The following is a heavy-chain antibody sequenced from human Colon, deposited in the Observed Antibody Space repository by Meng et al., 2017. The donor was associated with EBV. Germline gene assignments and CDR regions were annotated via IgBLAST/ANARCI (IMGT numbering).Heavy chain of an antibody. V-gene: IGHV4-61*01. D-gene: IGHD3-10*01. CDR1: GDSVATGRYY. Sequence: VQLPESAPGLLKPPETLSLTCTVSGDSVATGRYYWSWIRQPPGKGLEWIAYIYYIGGTNYNPSLKSRLTISLDTSKNQFSLSLRSVTAADTAVYYCARVSGRSFDPWGQGTLVTVSS. J-gene: IGHJ5*02. CDR3: ARVSGRSFDP. CDR2: IYYIGGT.